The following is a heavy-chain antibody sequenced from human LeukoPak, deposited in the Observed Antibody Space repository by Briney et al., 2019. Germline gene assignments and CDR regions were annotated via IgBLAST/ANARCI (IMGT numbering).Heavy chain of an antibody. Sequence: SETLTLTCTVSGGSISNYYWSWIRQTAGKGLEWIGLISTSGSPNYNPSLKSRVTMSVDTSKNQFSPKLSSVTAADTAVYYCARDLSTPPYNWFDPWGQGTLVTVSS. D-gene: IGHD5/OR15-5a*01. CDR1: GGSISNYY. V-gene: IGHV4-4*07. J-gene: IGHJ5*02. CDR3: ARDLSTPPYNWFDP. CDR2: ISTSGSP.